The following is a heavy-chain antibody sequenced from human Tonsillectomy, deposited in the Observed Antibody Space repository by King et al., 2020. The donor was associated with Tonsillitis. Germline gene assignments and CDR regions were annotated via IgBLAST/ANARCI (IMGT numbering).Heavy chain of an antibody. Sequence: HVQLVESGGGVVQPGGSLRLSCAASGFTFSSYGMHWVRQAPGKGLEWVAFIRYDGSNKYYADSVKGRFTISRDNSKNKLYLQMNSLRAEDTAVYYCARQYYDFWSGYYTVGYYYYGLDVWGHGTSVTVAS. J-gene: IGHJ6*02. D-gene: IGHD3-3*01. CDR2: IRYDGSNK. CDR3: ARQYYDFWSGYYTVGYYYYGLDV. CDR1: GFTFSSYG. V-gene: IGHV3-30*02.